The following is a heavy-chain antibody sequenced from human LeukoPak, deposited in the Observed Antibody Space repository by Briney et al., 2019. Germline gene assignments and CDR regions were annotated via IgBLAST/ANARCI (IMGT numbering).Heavy chain of an antibody. J-gene: IGHJ5*02. CDR3: ARGRRTMNWFDP. D-gene: IGHD3-3*01. Sequence: PSETLSLTCAVYGGSFSGYYWSWIRQPPGKGLEWIGEINHSGSTNYNPSLKSRVTISVDTSKNQFSLKLSSVTAADTAVYYCARGRRTMNWFDPWGQGTLVTVSS. CDR1: GGSFSGYY. V-gene: IGHV4-34*01. CDR2: INHSGST.